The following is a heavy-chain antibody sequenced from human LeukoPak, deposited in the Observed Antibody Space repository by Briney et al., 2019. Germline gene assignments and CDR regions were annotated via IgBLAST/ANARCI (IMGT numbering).Heavy chain of an antibody. J-gene: IGHJ4*02. V-gene: IGHV3-33*01. CDR3: ARWGGTRQYYFDY. D-gene: IGHD1-1*01. CDR2: TRFDGSIK. CDR1: GFIFSDYG. Sequence: GGSLRLSCAVSGFIFSDYGFHWVRQAPGKGLEWVAVTRFDGSIKQYADSVKGRFTISRDDSKNTQYLQMNFLKSGDTAVYYCARWGGTRQYYFDYWGQGTLVTVSS.